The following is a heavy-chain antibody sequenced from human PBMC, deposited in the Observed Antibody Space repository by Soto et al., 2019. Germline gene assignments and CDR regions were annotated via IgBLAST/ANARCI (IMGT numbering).Heavy chain of an antibody. V-gene: IGHV2-5*02. Sequence: QITLKESGPTLVKPTQTLTLTCTFSGFSLSTSGVGVSWIRQPPGKALEWLAFIYWDDDKRYSPSLKSRLTITKDTSKNQVVLTMTNMDPVDTATYYCAHSSAMIGMDTFDIWGQGTMVTVSS. D-gene: IGHD3-22*01. CDR2: IYWDDDK. CDR3: AHSSAMIGMDTFDI. J-gene: IGHJ3*02. CDR1: GFSLSTSGVG.